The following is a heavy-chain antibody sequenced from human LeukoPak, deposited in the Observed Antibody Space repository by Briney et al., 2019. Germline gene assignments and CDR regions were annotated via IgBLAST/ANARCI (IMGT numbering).Heavy chain of an antibody. V-gene: IGHV1-24*01. CDR2: FDPEDGET. J-gene: IGHJ4*02. D-gene: IGHD1-26*01. Sequence: GASVKVSCKVSGYTLTELSMHWVRQAPGKGLEWMGGFDPEDGETIYAQKFQGRVTVTEDTSTDTAYMELSSLRSEDTAVYYCATFRVVGATGVLDYWGQGTLVTVSS. CDR3: ATFRVVGATGVLDY. CDR1: GYTLTELS.